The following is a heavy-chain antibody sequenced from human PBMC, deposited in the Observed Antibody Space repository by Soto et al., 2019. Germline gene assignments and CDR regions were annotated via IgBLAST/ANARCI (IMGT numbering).Heavy chain of an antibody. CDR1: GFTFSDYY. Sequence: QVQLVESGGGLVKPGGSLRLACATSGFTFSDYYMSWIRQAPGKGLEFVSYISPKGTYRTYADSVKGRFTISRDNAKNSLYLQVYSLRAEDTAVYYCSRGGGGGLFDLWGQGTFVTVSS. D-gene: IGHD2-21*01. V-gene: IGHV3-11*06. CDR3: SRGGGGGLFDL. CDR2: ISPKGTYR. J-gene: IGHJ5*02.